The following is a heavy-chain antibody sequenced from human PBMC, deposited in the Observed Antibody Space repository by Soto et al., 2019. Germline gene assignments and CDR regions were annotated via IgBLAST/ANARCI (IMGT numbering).Heavy chain of an antibody. Sequence: QVQLVQSGAEVKKPGSSVKVSCKASGGTFSSYAISWVRQAPGQGLEWMGGIIPIFGTANYAQKFQGRVTINADESTRTAYMELSSLRSEETAMYYCARNGGPLGSYYYGMDVWGQGTTVTVSS. D-gene: IGHD3-16*01. CDR1: GGTFSSYA. J-gene: IGHJ6*02. CDR2: IIPIFGTA. CDR3: ARNGGPLGSYYYGMDV. V-gene: IGHV1-69*12.